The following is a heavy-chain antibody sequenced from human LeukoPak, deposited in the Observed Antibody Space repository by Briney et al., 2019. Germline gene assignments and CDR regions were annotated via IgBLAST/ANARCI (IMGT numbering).Heavy chain of an antibody. J-gene: IGHJ4*02. D-gene: IGHD6-13*01. CDR3: ARPKYSSSWQIFDY. V-gene: IGHV3-11*01. Sequence: PGGSLRLSCAASGFTFSDYYMSWIREAPGKGLEWVSYISSSGNTIYYADSVKGRSTISRDNAKNSLYLQMNSLRAEDTAVYYCARPKYSSSWQIFDYWGQGTLVTASS. CDR1: GFTFSDYY. CDR2: ISSSGNTI.